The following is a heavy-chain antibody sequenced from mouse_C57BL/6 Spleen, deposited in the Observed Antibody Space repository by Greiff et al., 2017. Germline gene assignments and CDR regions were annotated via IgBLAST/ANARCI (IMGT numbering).Heavy chain of an antibody. CDR3: ARLGDYDDGYAMDY. V-gene: IGHV1-80*01. J-gene: IGHJ4*01. CDR1: GYAFSSYW. CDR2: IYPGDGDT. D-gene: IGHD2-4*01. Sequence: QVQLQQSGAELVKPGASVKISCKASGYAFSSYWMNWVKQRPGKGLEWIGQIYPGDGDTNYNGKFKGKATLTADKSSSTAYMQLSSVTSEDSAVYFCARLGDYDDGYAMDYWGQGTSVTVSS.